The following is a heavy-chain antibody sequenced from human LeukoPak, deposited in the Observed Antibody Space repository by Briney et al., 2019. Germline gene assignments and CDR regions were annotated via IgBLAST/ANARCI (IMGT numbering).Heavy chain of an antibody. CDR1: GGAFSSYA. V-gene: IGHV1-69*05. J-gene: IGHJ4*02. CDR2: IIPIFGTA. CDR3: AGAGDWRFLEWLAEFDY. D-gene: IGHD3-3*01. Sequence: AASVKVSCKASGGAFSSYAIRWVRKAPGQGLEWMEGIIPIFGTANYAQKFQGRVTITTDESTSTAYMELSSLRSEDTAVYYCAGAGDWRFLEWLAEFDYWGQGTLVTVSS.